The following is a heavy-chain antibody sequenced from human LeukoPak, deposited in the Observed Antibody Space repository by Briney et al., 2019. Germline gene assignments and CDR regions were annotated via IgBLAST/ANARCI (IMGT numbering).Heavy chain of an antibody. J-gene: IGHJ4*02. Sequence: ASVKVSCKASGYTFTGYYMHWVRQAPGQGLEWMGWINPNSGGTNYAQKFQGRVTMTRDTSISTAYMELSRLRSDETAVYYCARVQSSSWYPDYWGQGTLVTVSS. CDR1: GYTFTGYY. V-gene: IGHV1-2*02. D-gene: IGHD6-13*01. CDR2: INPNSGGT. CDR3: ARVQSSSWYPDY.